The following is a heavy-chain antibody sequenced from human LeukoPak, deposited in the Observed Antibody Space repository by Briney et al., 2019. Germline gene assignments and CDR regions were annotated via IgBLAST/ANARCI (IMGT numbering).Heavy chain of an antibody. CDR2: IYCSGST. D-gene: IGHD3-22*01. Sequence: SETLSLTCTVSGGSISSYYWSWIRQPPGKGLEWIGYIYCSGSTNYNPSLKSRVTISVDTSKNQFSLKLSSVTAADTAVYYCARSSGYSNWFDPWGQGTPVTVSS. CDR3: ARSSGYSNWFDP. CDR1: GGSISSYY. V-gene: IGHV4-59*01. J-gene: IGHJ5*02.